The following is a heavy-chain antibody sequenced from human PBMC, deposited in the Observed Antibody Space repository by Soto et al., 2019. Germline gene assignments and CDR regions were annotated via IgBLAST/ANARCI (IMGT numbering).Heavy chain of an antibody. J-gene: IGHJ4*02. D-gene: IGHD3-10*01. CDR1: GFTFSSYS. CDR3: ARVDQCYYGSGSYSINDY. CDR2: ISSSSYI. Sequence: GGSLRLSCAASGFTFSSYSMNWVRQAPGKGLEWVSSISSSSYIYYADSVKGRFTISRDNAKNSLYLQMNSLRAEDTAVYYCARVDQCYYGSGSYSINDYWGQGTLVTVSS. V-gene: IGHV3-21*01.